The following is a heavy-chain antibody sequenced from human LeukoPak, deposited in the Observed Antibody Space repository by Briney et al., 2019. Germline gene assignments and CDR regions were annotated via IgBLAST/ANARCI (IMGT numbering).Heavy chain of an antibody. CDR1: GYTLTELS. CDR2: FDPEDGET. V-gene: IGHV1-24*01. D-gene: IGHD3-3*02. J-gene: IGHJ5*02. Sequence: ASVTVSCTVSGYTLTELSMHWVRQAPGKGLEWMGGFDPEDGETIYAQKFQGRVTMTEDTSTDTAYMELSSLRSEDTAVYYCATLAFLEWLLLPGAPRPARFDPWGQGTLVTVSS. CDR3: ATLAFLEWLLLPGAPRPARFDP.